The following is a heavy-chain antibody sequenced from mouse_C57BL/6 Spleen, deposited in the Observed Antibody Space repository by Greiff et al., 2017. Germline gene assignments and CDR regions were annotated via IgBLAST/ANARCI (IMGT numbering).Heavy chain of an antibody. CDR3: DSMYYDYDGCAWLAY. V-gene: IGHV1-64*01. CDR2: IHPNSGST. D-gene: IGHD2-4*01. CDR1: GYTFTSYW. Sequence: VQLQQPGAELVKPGASVKLSCKASGYTFTSYWMHWVKQRPGQGLEWIGMIHPNSGSTTYNEQFKGKATLTVDKSSSTAYMKFRSLTSEDSAVYSCDSMYYDYDGCAWLAYGGQGTLVTVSA. J-gene: IGHJ3*01.